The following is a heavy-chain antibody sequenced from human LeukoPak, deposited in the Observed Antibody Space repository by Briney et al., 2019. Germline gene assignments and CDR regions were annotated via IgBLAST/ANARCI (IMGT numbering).Heavy chain of an antibody. V-gene: IGHV3-23*01. CDR3: AKRRGSGSYYNIDY. CDR2: ISGSGVST. Sequence: GGSLRLSCAASGFTFSSHDMTWVRQAPGKGLEWVSGISGSGVSTYYADSVKGRFTISRDNSKSTPYLQMNSLRADDTAVYYCAKRRGSGSYYNIDYWGQGTLVTVSS. D-gene: IGHD3-10*01. CDR1: GFTFSSHD. J-gene: IGHJ4*02.